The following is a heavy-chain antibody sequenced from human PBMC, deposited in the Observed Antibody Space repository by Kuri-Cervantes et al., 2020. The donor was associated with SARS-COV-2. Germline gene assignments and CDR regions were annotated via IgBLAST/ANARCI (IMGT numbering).Heavy chain of an antibody. CDR2: ISYDGSNK. D-gene: IGHD1-26*01. J-gene: IGHJ5*02. CDR3: ARDWGDSGSYYGWFDP. Sequence: HSCAASVVTFSSYAMHWARQAPGKGLEWVAVISYDGSNKYYADSVKGRFTISRDNSKNTLYLQMNSLRAEDTAVYYGARDWGDSGSYYGWFDPWSQGTLVTVSS. CDR1: VVTFSSYA. V-gene: IGHV3-30-3*01.